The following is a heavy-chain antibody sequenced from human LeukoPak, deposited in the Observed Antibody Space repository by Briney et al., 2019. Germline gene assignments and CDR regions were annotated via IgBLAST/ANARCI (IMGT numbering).Heavy chain of an antibody. J-gene: IGHJ4*02. D-gene: IGHD5-12*01. Sequence: GGSLRLSCAASGFTFSRYGMHWVRQAPGKGLEWVAVISYDGSNKYYADSVKGRFTISRDNAKNTLYLQMNSLRAEDTAVYYCARDRGYTQDYWGQGTLVTVSS. CDR2: ISYDGSNK. V-gene: IGHV3-30*03. CDR3: ARDRGYTQDY. CDR1: GFTFSRYG.